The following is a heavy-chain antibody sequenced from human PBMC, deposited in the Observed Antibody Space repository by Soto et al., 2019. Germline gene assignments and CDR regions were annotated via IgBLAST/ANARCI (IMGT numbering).Heavy chain of an antibody. D-gene: IGHD1-1*01. J-gene: IGHJ4*02. CDR1: GNSFTTYY. CDR2: INPSGGRT. V-gene: IGHV1-46*01. Sequence: ASVKVSCKASGNSFTTYYMHWVRQAPGQGLEWMGIINPSGGRTTYAQRVQDRVSMTTDTSTATAYIELRSLRFDDTAIYFCARTHWQPDYLEGFDFWGQGTPVTVSS. CDR3: ARTHWQPDYLEGFDF.